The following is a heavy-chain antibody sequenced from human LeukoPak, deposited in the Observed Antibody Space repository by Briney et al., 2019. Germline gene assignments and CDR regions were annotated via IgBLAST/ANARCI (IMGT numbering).Heavy chain of an antibody. CDR2: INHSGST. V-gene: IGHV4-34*01. J-gene: IGHJ4*02. CDR3: ARVYDSSGYEFDY. D-gene: IGHD3-22*01. Sequence: SETLSLTCAVYGGSFSGYYWSWIRQPPEKGLEWIGEINHSGSTNYNPSLKSRVTISVDTSKNQFSLKLSSVTAADTAVYYCARVYDSSGYEFDYWGQGTLVTVSS. CDR1: GGSFSGYY.